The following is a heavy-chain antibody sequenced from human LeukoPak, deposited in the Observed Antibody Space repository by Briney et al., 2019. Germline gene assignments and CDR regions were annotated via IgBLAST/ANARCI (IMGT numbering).Heavy chain of an antibody. CDR3: ARDLGIAAAGIA. CDR2: ISYDGSNK. V-gene: IGHV3-30-3*01. D-gene: IGHD6-13*01. CDR1: GFTFSSYA. J-gene: IGHJ4*02. Sequence: GGSLRLSCAASGFTFSSYAMHWVRQAPGKGLKWVAVISYDGSNKYYADSVKGRFTISRDNSKNTLYLQMNSLRAEDTAVYYCARDLGIAAAGIAWGQGTLVTVSS.